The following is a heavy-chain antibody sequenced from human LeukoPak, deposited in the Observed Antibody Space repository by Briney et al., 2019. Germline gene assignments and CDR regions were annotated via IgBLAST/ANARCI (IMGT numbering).Heavy chain of an antibody. CDR2: INPNGGGT. V-gene: IGHV1-2*02. CDR3: ARGGNWNSFDY. CDR1: GYTFTDYY. Sequence: ASVTVSCKASGYTFTDYYMHWVRQAPGQGLEWMGWINPNGGGTNYAQKFQGRVTMTRDTSITTAYMELSRLRSDDTAVYFCARGGNWNSFDYWGQGTLVTVSS. D-gene: IGHD1-20*01. J-gene: IGHJ4*02.